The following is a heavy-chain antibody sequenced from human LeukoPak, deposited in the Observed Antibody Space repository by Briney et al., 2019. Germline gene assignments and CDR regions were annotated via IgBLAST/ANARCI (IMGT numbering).Heavy chain of an antibody. CDR2: IFHSGST. Sequence: SETPSLTCTVSGGSISSYWWSWVRQPPRERLQWSRHIFHSGSTTYNASLQSRLTISVDTSKTQFSLNLNSVTAADTALYYCARFTRYDGGGYYLDYWGQGTLVTVSS. CDR1: GGSISSYW. D-gene: IGHD3-22*01. CDR3: ARFTRYDGGGYYLDY. V-gene: IGHV4-59*08. J-gene: IGHJ4*02.